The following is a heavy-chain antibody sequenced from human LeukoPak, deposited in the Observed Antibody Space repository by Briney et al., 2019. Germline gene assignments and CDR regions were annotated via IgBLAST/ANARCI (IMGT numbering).Heavy chain of an antibody. CDR3: ARDQSLRDYYYYSMDV. D-gene: IGHD5/OR15-5a*01. V-gene: IGHV4-34*01. CDR2: INHSGST. Sequence: SETLSLTCAVYGGSFSGYYWSWIRQPPGKGLEWIGEINHSGSTNYNPSLKSRVTISVDTSKNQFSLKLSSVTAADTAVYYCARDQSLRDYYYYSMDVWGQGTTVTVSS. J-gene: IGHJ6*02. CDR1: GGSFSGYY.